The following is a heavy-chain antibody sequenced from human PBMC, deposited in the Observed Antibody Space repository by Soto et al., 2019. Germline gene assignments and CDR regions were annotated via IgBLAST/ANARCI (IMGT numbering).Heavy chain of an antibody. J-gene: IGHJ6*02. CDR2: ISGSGGST. CDR3: AKRYMVRGVMRGDYYYGMDV. CDR1: GFTFSSYA. D-gene: IGHD3-10*01. Sequence: GGSLRLSCAASGFTFSSYAMSWVRQAPGKGLEWVSAISGSGGSTYYADSVKGRFTISRDNSKNTLYLQMNSLRAEDTAVYYCAKRYMVRGVMRGDYYYGMDVWGQGTTVTVSS. V-gene: IGHV3-23*01.